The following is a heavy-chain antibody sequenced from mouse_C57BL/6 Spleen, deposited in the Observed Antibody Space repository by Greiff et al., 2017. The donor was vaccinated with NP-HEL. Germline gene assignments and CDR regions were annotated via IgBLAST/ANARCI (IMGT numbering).Heavy chain of an antibody. Sequence: QVQLQQPGAELVKPGASVKLSCKASGYTFTSYWMQWVKQRPGQGLEWIGEIDPSDSYTNYNQKFKGKATLTVDTSSSTAYMQLSSLTSEDSAVYYCARPDYYGSSYQYFDVWGTGTTVTVSS. CDR1: GYTFTSYW. D-gene: IGHD1-1*01. V-gene: IGHV1-50*01. J-gene: IGHJ1*03. CDR2: IDPSDSYT. CDR3: ARPDYYGSSYQYFDV.